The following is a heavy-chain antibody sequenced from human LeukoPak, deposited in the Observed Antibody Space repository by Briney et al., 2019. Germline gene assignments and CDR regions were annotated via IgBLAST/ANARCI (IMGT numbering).Heavy chain of an antibody. D-gene: IGHD3-22*01. Sequence: GGSLRLSRAASGFTFSGSAMHWVRQASGKGLEWVGRIRSKANSYATAYAASVKGRFTISRDDSKNTAYLQMNSLKTEETAVYYCTRRVDSSGYYGIDYWGQGTLVTVSS. J-gene: IGHJ4*02. CDR3: TRRVDSSGYYGIDY. CDR2: IRSKANSYAT. CDR1: GFTFSGSA. V-gene: IGHV3-73*01.